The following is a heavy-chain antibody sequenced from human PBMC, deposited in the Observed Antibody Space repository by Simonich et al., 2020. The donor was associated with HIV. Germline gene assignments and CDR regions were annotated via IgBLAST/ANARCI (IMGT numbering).Heavy chain of an antibody. CDR3: VRHVPASPGFLY. J-gene: IGHJ4*02. CDR2: IYFSGST. CDR1: GGSISSYY. Sequence: QVQLQESGPGLVKPSETLSLTCNVSGGSISSYYWGWIRQPPGKGLEWIGRIYFSGSTYYNPSPTTRVTISVDTSANQFSLKLSSVTAADTAVYYCVRHVPASPGFLYWGQGTLVTVSS. V-gene: IGHV4-39*01.